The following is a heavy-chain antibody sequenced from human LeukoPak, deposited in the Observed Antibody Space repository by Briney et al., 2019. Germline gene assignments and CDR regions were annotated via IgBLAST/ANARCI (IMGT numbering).Heavy chain of an antibody. CDR3: ARGLYSGYEG. Sequence: SETLSLTCAVYGGSFSGYYWSWIRQPPGKGLEWIGEINHSGSTNYNPSLKSRVTISVDTSKNQFSLKLSSVTAADTAVYYCARGLYSGYEGWGQGTLVTVSS. CDR2: INHSGST. J-gene: IGHJ4*02. D-gene: IGHD5-12*01. V-gene: IGHV4-34*01. CDR1: GGSFSGYY.